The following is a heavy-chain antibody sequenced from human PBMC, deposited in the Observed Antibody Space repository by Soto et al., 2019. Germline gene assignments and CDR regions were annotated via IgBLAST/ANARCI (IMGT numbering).Heavy chain of an antibody. CDR2: FWYDASSQ. CDR1: GFTFTSYS. D-gene: IGHD6-13*01. CDR3: VFGSWNQYFFDH. Sequence: GGSLRLSCTTSGFTFTSYSMHWVRQAPGKGLEWVATFWYDASSQTYADSVKGRFTISRDPSRGTVYLLMDSLRTDDTAVYYCVFGSWNQYFFDHWGQESVVTVYS. J-gene: IGHJ4*02. V-gene: IGHV3-33*08.